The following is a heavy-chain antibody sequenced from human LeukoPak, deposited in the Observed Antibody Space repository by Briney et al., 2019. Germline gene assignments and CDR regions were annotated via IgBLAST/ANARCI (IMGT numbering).Heavy chain of an antibody. V-gene: IGHV3-30*04. Sequence: GGSLRLSCAASGFTFSIYAMHWVRQAPGKGLEWVVVISYDGNNKYYADSVKGRFTISRDNSKNTLYLQMNSLRAEDTAVYYCARGDYYYYYMDVWGKGTTVTVSS. J-gene: IGHJ6*03. CDR1: GFTFSIYA. CDR3: ARGDYYYYYMDV. CDR2: ISYDGNNK.